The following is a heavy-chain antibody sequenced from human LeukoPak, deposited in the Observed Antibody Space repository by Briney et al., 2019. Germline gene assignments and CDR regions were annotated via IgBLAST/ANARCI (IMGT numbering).Heavy chain of an antibody. D-gene: IGHD6-13*01. V-gene: IGHV1-18*01. J-gene: IGHJ4*02. CDR2: ISAYNGNT. CDR3: ARDDSAATGADY. CDR1: GYTFTSYG. Sequence: ASVKVSCKASGYTFTSYGISWVRQAPGQGLEWMGWISAYNGNTNYAQKLQGRVTMTTDTSTSTAYMELSSLTSEDTAVYYCARDDSAATGADYWGQGTLVTVSS.